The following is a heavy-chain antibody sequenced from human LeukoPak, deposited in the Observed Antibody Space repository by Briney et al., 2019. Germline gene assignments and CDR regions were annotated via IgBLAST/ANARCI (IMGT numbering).Heavy chain of an antibody. Sequence: ASVKVSCKASGYTFTVYYMHWVRQATGQGLEWMGWMKPNSGKTGYAQKFQGRVTMTRSTSISTAYMELRSLRSEDTAVYFCATFLEPGYFDSWGQGTLVTVSS. D-gene: IGHD3-3*02. CDR1: GYTFTVYY. CDR3: ATFLEPGYFDS. CDR2: MKPNSGKT. J-gene: IGHJ4*02. V-gene: IGHV1-8*02.